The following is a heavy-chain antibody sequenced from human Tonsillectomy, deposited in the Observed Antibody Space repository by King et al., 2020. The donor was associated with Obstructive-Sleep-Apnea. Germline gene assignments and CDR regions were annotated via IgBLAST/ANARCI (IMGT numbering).Heavy chain of an antibody. CDR1: GFSLSTSGVG. V-gene: IGHV2-5*02. D-gene: IGHD6-6*01. Sequence: FTLKESGPTLVKPTQTLTLTCAFSGFSLSTSGVGVGWVRQPPGKALECLALIYWDDDKHYTPSLKSRLTITKETSKNQVVLKMNNMDPVDTATYYWAHKAVRTYYFDYWGQGTLVTVSS. CDR3: AHKAVRTYYFDY. CDR2: IYWDDDK. J-gene: IGHJ4*02.